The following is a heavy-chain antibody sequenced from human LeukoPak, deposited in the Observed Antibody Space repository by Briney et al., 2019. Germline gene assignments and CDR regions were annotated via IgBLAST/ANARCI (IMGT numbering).Heavy chain of an antibody. CDR2: ISSSSSYI. CDR1: GFTLSSYS. Sequence: TGGSLRLSCAASGFTLSSYSMNWVRQAPGKGLEWVSSISSSSSYIYYADSVKGRFTISRDNAKNSLYLQMNSLRAEDTAVYYCAREGLTVAFDIWGQGTMVTASS. D-gene: IGHD4-17*01. J-gene: IGHJ3*02. CDR3: AREGLTVAFDI. V-gene: IGHV3-21*01.